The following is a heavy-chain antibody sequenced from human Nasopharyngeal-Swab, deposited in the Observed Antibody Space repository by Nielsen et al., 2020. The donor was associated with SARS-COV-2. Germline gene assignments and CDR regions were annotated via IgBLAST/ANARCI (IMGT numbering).Heavy chain of an antibody. CDR3: AKGASRGWNYFDY. CDR1: GFTFSSYA. D-gene: IGHD6-19*01. V-gene: IGHV3-23*01. CDR2: ISGSGGST. J-gene: IGHJ4*02. Sequence: GESLKISCAASGFTFSSYAMSWVRQAPGKGLEWVSAISGSGGSTYYADSVKGRFTISRDNSKNTLYLQMNSLRAEDTAVYYCAKGASRGWNYFDYWGQGTLVTVSS.